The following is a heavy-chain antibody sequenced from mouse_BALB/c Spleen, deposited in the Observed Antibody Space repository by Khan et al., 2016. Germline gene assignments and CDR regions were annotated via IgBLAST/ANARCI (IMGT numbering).Heavy chain of an antibody. Sequence: EVQLQESGPGLVKPSQSLSLTCTVTGYSITSDYAWNWIRQFPGNKLEWMGYISYSGRTSYNPSLKSRISITRDTSKNQFFLQLNSLTTDDTATYYCARSLVAARYFDVWGAGTTVTVSS. V-gene: IGHV3-2*02. CDR1: GYSITSDYA. CDR3: ARSLVAARYFDV. J-gene: IGHJ1*01. D-gene: IGHD1-1*01. CDR2: ISYSGRT.